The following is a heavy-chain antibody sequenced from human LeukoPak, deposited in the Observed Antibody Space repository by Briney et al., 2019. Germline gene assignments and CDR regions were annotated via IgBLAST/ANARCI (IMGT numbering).Heavy chain of an antibody. J-gene: IGHJ5*02. D-gene: IGHD5-24*01. V-gene: IGHV4-34*01. CDR1: GGSFSGYY. CDR3: ARGLEMATICWFDP. CDR2: INHSGST. Sequence: SETLSLTCAVYGGSFSGYYWSWIRQPPGKGLEWLGEINHSGSTNYNPSLKSRVTISVDTSKNQFSLKLSSVTAADTAVYYCARGLEMATICWFDPWGQGTLVTVSS.